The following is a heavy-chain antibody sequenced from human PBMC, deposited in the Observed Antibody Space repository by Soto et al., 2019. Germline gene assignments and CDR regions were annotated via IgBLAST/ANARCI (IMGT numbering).Heavy chain of an antibody. Sequence: GGSLRLSCSASGFTFSSYAMYWVRQAPGKGLEYVSAINSNGGSTYYADSVKGRFTVSRDNAKNSLYLQMNSLRAEDTAVYYCARDVQFQSFDYWGQGTLVTVSS. CDR3: ARDVQFQSFDY. V-gene: IGHV3-64*04. D-gene: IGHD4-4*01. CDR1: GFTFSSYA. J-gene: IGHJ4*02. CDR2: INSNGGST.